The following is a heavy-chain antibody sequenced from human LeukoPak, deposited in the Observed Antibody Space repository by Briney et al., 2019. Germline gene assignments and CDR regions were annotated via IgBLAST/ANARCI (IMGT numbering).Heavy chain of an antibody. V-gene: IGHV3-21*01. CDR2: ISDASTYI. Sequence: GGSLRLSCAASGSTFNKYSMNWVRQAPGKGLEWVSSISDASTYIFYADSVKGRFTISRDNAKNSLYLQMNSLRAEDTAVYYCASRGGAMGGHDGWIDYWGQGTLVTVSS. D-gene: IGHD3-10*01. J-gene: IGHJ4*02. CDR1: GSTFNKYS. CDR3: ASRGGAMGGHDGWIDY.